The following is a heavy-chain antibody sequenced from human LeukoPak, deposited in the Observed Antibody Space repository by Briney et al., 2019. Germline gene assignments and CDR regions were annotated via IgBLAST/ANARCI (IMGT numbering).Heavy chain of an antibody. V-gene: IGHV3-23*01. J-gene: IGHJ4*02. D-gene: IGHD7-27*01. Sequence: GGSLLLSCAASGFTFSSYAIRWGRKASGKGLELVSAISRSGGSTYYADSVKGRFTISRDNSKNTLYLQMNSLRAEDTAVYYCATWVYWGQGTLVTVSS. CDR2: ISRSGGST. CDR3: ATWVY. CDR1: GFTFSSYA.